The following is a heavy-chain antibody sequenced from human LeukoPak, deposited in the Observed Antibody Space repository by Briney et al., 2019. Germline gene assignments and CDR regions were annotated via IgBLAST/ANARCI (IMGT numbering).Heavy chain of an antibody. CDR1: GGSISSYY. J-gene: IGHJ4*02. Sequence: PSETLSLTCTVSGGSISSYYWSWIRQPPGKGLEWIGYIYYSGSTNYNPSLKGRVTISVDTSKNQFSLKLSSVTAADTAVYYCASATMRSGWYWGAFDYWGQGTLVTVSS. V-gene: IGHV4-59*01. CDR3: ASATMRSGWYWGAFDY. D-gene: IGHD6-19*01. CDR2: IYYSGST.